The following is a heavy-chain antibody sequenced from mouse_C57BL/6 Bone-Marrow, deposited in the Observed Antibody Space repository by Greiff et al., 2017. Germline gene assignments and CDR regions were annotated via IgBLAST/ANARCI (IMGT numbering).Heavy chain of an antibody. V-gene: IGHV1-76*01. CDR3: ARGDWELAWFAY. J-gene: IGHJ3*01. CDR2: IYPGSGNT. Sequence: VQLQQSGAELVRPGASVKLSCKASGYTFTDYYINWVKQRPGQGLEWIARIYPGSGNTYYNEKFKGKATLTAEKSSSTAYMQLSSLTSEDSAVYFCARGDWELAWFAYWGQGTLVTVSA. CDR1: GYTFTDYY. D-gene: IGHD2-13*01.